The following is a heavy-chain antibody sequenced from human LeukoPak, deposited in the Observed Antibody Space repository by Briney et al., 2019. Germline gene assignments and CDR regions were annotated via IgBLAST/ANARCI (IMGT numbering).Heavy chain of an antibody. V-gene: IGHV3-15*01. J-gene: IGHJ4*02. CDR2: IKSKTDGGTT. CDR1: GFTFSNAW. Sequence: PGGSLRLSCAASGFTFSNAWMSWVRQAPGKGLEWVGRIKSKTDGGTTDYAAPVKGRFTISRDDSKNTLYLQMNSLKTEDTAVYYCAKVDLDIVANYWGQGTLVTVSS. CDR3: AKVDLDIVANY. D-gene: IGHD5-12*01.